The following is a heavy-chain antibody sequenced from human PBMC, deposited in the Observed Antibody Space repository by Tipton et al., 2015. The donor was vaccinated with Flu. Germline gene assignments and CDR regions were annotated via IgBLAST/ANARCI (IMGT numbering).Heavy chain of an antibody. CDR3: ATDLWNDRRAYYYYGADV. J-gene: IGHJ6*02. Sequence: TLSLTCTVSGDSISTTIYYWGWVRQPPGKGLEWIGSIYYSGTTYYNPSLKSRVTISVDSSKNEFSLTLASLTAADTAVYYCATDLWNDRRAYYYYGADVWGQGTTVTVS. V-gene: IGHV4-39*07. CDR2: IYYSGTT. D-gene: IGHD1-1*01. CDR1: GDSISTTIYY.